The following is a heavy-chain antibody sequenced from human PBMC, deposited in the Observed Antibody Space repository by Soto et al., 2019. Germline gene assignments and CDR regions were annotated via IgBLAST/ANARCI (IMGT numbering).Heavy chain of an antibody. CDR2: INHSGST. CDR1: GGSFSGYY. J-gene: IGHJ6*02. CDR3: ARVNWNYAPSYYYYGMDV. D-gene: IGHD1-7*01. V-gene: IGHV4-34*01. Sequence: QVQLQQWGAGLLKPSEALSLTCAVYGGSFSGYYWSWIRQPPGKGLEWIGEINHSGSTNYNPSLKRRVTISVDTSKNQFSLKLSSVTAADTAVYYCARVNWNYAPSYYYYGMDVWGQGTTVTVSS.